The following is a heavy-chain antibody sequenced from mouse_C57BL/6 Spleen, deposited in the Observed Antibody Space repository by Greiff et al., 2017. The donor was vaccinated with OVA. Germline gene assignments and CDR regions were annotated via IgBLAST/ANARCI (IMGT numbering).Heavy chain of an antibody. D-gene: IGHD3-1*01. Sequence: QFQLQQPGAELVNPGASVKLSCKASAYTFPSSWMHWVKQRPGQGLGWIGMIHPNSGSTNYNEKFKSKATLTVDKSSSTAYMQLSSLTSEDSAVYYCARRGSYYAMDYWGQGTSVTVSS. J-gene: IGHJ4*01. CDR3: ARRGSYYAMDY. V-gene: IGHV1-64*01. CDR2: IHPNSGST. CDR1: AYTFPSSW.